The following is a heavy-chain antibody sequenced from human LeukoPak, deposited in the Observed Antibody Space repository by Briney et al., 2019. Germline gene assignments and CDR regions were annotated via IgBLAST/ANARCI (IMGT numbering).Heavy chain of an antibody. J-gene: IGHJ6*03. CDR2: INHSGST. CDR3: ARGQGEQQLAMDV. D-gene: IGHD6-13*01. CDR1: VGSFSGYY. V-gene: IGHV4-34*01. Sequence: PSETLSLTCAVYVGSFSGYYWSWIRQPPGKGLEWIGEINHSGSTNYNPSLKSRVTISVDTSKNQFSLKLSSVTAADTAVYYCARGQGEQQLAMDVWGKGTTVTVSS.